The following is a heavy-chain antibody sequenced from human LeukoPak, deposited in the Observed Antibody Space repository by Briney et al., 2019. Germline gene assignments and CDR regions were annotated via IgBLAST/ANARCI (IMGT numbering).Heavy chain of an antibody. CDR3: ARDRFYDFWSGGRNQYYYYYYGMDV. Sequence: PGGSLRLSCAASGFTFSSYSMNWVRQAPGKGLEWVSYISSSSSTIYYADSVKGRFTISRDNAKNSLYLQMNSLRAEDTAVYYCARDRFYDFWSGGRNQYYYYYYGMDVWGQGTTVTVSS. CDR2: ISSSSSTI. CDR1: GFTFSSYS. V-gene: IGHV3-48*01. J-gene: IGHJ6*02. D-gene: IGHD3-3*01.